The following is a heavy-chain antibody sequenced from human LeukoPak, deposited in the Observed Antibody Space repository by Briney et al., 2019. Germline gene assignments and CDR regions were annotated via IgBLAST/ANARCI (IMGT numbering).Heavy chain of an antibody. J-gene: IGHJ4*02. V-gene: IGHV5-51*01. D-gene: IGHD6-13*01. CDR2: IHPGDSDT. CDR1: GYSFTSYW. CDR3: ARHTIAAAATDY. Sequence: GESLKISCETSGYSFTSYWIGWVRQMPGQGLEWMGIIHPGDSDTRYSPSFQGQVTISADKSISTAYPQWSSLKASDTAMYYCARHTIAAAATDYWGQGTLVTVSS.